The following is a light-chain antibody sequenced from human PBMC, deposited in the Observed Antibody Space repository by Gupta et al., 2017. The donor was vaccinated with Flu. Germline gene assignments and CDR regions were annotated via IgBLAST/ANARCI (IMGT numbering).Light chain of an antibody. CDR1: SGSLANSY. CDR3: QSHDSSSLDWV. CDR2: EDH. J-gene: IGLJ3*02. Sequence: NFLLTQPHSVSGSPGQTVTISCTRSSGSLANSYVQWYQQRPGTSPTTVIYEDHQRPSGVPDRFSGSIDSYSNSASLTISGLKTEDEADYYCQSHDSSSLDWVFGGGTKLTVL. V-gene: IGLV6-57*01.